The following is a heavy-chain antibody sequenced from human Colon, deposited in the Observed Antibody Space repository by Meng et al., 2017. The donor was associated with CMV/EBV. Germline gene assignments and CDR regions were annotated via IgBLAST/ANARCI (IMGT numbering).Heavy chain of an antibody. V-gene: IGHV3-48*04. Sequence: GESLKISCAASGFTFSSYSMNWVRQAPGKGLEWVSSITSSSGTIYYADSVKGRFTISRDNARNTVFLQLNSVTADDTALYYCARDDFTTSSYDLWGQGTLVTVSS. D-gene: IGHD3-16*01. CDR2: ITSSSGTI. CDR1: GFTFSSYS. CDR3: ARDDFTTSSYDL. J-gene: IGHJ4*02.